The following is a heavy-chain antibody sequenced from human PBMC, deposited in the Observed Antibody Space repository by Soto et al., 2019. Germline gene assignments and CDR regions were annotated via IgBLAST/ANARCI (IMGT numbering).Heavy chain of an antibody. J-gene: IGHJ4*02. CDR2: IYWDDDT. CDR3: AHTMAPRILDS. V-gene: IGHV2-5*02. CDR1: GFSLITSGVG. Sequence: QITLKEAGPTLVKPTQTLTLTCSFSGFSLITSGVGVGWISQPPGKALEWLALIYWDDDTGYSTSLRNRLTITKDTSRNQVVLTMTNMDPADTGTYYCAHTMAPRILDSWGQGTLVTVSS.